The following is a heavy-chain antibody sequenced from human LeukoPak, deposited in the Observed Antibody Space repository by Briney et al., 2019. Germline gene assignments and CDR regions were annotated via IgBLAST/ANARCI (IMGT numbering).Heavy chain of an antibody. D-gene: IGHD3-22*01. Sequence: GGSLRLSCAASGFTFSSYSMNWVRQAPGKGLEWVSYISSSSSTIYYADSLKGRFTISRDNAKNSLYLQMNSLRAEDTAVYYCALRPAYYENYWGQGTLVTVSS. CDR3: ALRPAYYENY. CDR1: GFTFSSYS. V-gene: IGHV3-48*04. CDR2: ISSSSSTI. J-gene: IGHJ4*02.